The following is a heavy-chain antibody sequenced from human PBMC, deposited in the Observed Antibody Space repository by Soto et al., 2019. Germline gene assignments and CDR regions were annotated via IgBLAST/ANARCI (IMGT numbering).Heavy chain of an antibody. J-gene: IGHJ6*02. V-gene: IGHV3-15*07. D-gene: IGHD3-3*01. CDR1: GFTFSNAW. CDR2: IKSKTDGGTT. Sequence: PGGSLRLSCAASGFTFSNAWMNWVRQAPGKGLEWVGRIKSKTDGGTTDYAAPVKGRFTTSRDDSKNTLYLQMNSLKTEDTAVYYCTTLSITIFGVVLMDGWGQGTTVTVSS. CDR3: TTLSITIFGVVLMDG.